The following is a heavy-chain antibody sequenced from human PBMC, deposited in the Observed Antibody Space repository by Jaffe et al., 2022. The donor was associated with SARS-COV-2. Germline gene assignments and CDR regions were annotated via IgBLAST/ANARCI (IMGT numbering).Heavy chain of an antibody. J-gene: IGHJ6*02. V-gene: IGHV4-39*01. Sequence: QLQLQESGPGLVKPSETLSLTCTVSGGSISSSSYYWGWIRQPPGKGLEWIGSIYYSGSTYYNPSLKSRVTISVDTSKNQFSLKLSSVTAADTAVYYCARQIGIVVVVAATPYYYYGMDVWGQGTTVTVSS. CDR1: GGSISSSSYY. CDR3: ARQIGIVVVVAATPYYYYGMDV. CDR2: IYYSGST. D-gene: IGHD2-15*01.